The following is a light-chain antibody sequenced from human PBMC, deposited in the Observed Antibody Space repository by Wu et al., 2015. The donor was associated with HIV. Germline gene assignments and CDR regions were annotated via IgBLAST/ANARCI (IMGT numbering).Light chain of an antibody. CDR2: DAS. CDR3: TKYNTRPWT. CDR1: QSVSTY. Sequence: VLTQSPDTLSLSPGQAATLSCRASQSVSTYLAWYQQKPGQAPRLLIYDASKRAAGIPARFSGSGFGTDFTLTISGLEPEDFAIYYCTKYNTRPWTFGQGTRW. J-gene: IGKJ1*01. V-gene: IGKV3-11*01.